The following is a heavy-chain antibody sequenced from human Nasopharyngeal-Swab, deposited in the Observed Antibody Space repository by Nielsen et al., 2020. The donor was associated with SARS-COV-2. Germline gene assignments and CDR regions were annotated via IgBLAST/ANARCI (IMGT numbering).Heavy chain of an antibody. J-gene: IGHJ4*02. CDR3: ARGGSYSSSWYPTY. D-gene: IGHD6-13*01. CDR2: INSDGSST. CDR1: GFTFSSYW. Sequence: GGSLRLSCAASGFTFSSYWMHWVRQAPGKGLVWVSRINSDGSSTSYADSVKGRFTISRDNAKNTLHLQMNSLRAEDTAVYYCARGGSYSSSWYPTYWGQGTLVTVSS. V-gene: IGHV3-74*01.